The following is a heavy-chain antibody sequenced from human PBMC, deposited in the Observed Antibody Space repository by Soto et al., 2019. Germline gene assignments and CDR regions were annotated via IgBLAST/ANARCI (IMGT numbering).Heavy chain of an antibody. CDR1: GVNFSSYG. CDR3: ANVRGVDV. J-gene: IGHJ6*02. Sequence: PWGSLRLSCAASGVNFSSYGMSGVRQAPGRGLEGVSGISSSGGSTYYADSVRGRFTISGDNSKNTLHMQMNGLRADDTAVYYFANVRGVDVWGQGTTVTVSS. V-gene: IGHV3-23*01. CDR2: ISSSGGST.